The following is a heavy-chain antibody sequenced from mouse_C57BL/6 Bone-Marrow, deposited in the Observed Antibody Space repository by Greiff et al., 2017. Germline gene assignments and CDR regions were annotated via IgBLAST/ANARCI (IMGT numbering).Heavy chain of an antibody. Sequence: QVQLQQSGAELARPGASVKLSCKASGYTFTSYGISWVKQRTGQGLEWIGEIYPRSGNTYYNEEFKGKATLTADKSSSTAYMELRSLTSEDSAVYFCARHYSNYGAYWGQGTLVTVSA. CDR1: GYTFTSYG. V-gene: IGHV1-81*01. CDR2: IYPRSGNT. J-gene: IGHJ3*01. CDR3: ARHYSNYGAY. D-gene: IGHD2-5*01.